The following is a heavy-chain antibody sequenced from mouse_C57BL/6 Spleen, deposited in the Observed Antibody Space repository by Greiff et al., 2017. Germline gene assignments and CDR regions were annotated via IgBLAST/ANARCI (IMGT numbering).Heavy chain of an antibody. CDR2: IYPGDGDT. V-gene: IGHV1-82*01. Sequence: VLLVESGPELVKPGASVKISCKASGYAFSSSWMNWVKQRPGKGLEWIGRIYPGDGDTNYNGKFKGKATLTADKSSSTAYMQLSSLTSEDSAVYFCARYNYGSPYAMDYWGQGTSVTVSS. J-gene: IGHJ4*01. CDR3: ARYNYGSPYAMDY. D-gene: IGHD1-1*01. CDR1: GYAFSSSW.